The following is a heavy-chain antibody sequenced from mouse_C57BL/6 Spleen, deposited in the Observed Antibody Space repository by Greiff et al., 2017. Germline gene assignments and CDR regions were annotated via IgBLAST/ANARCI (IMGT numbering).Heavy chain of an antibody. CDR1: GYTFTSYW. J-gene: IGHJ4*01. V-gene: IGHV1-53*01. CDR3: AFYYYVSRAYYAMDY. D-gene: IGHD1-1*01. CDR2: INPSNGGT. Sequence: QVQLQQPGTELVKPGASVKLSCKASGYTFTSYWMHWVKQRPGQGLEWIGNINPSNGGTNYNEKFKSKATLTADKSSSTAYMQLSSLTSEDSAVYYCAFYYYVSRAYYAMDYWGQGTSVTVSS.